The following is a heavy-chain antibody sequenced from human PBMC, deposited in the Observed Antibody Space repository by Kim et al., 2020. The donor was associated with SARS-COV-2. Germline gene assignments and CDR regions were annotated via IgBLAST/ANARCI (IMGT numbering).Heavy chain of an antibody. D-gene: IGHD1-7*01. V-gene: IGHV1-18*01. Sequence: YAQEVQGRVTMTIDTSTSAAYLELMGLRSDDTAVYYCARDAGTGGRLDVWGKGTTVTVSS. J-gene: IGHJ6*03. CDR3: ARDAGTGGRLDV.